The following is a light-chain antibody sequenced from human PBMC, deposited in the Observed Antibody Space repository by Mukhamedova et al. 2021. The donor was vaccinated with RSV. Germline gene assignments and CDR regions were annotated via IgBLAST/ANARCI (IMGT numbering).Light chain of an antibody. Sequence: VTITCRASQSIHIYLNWYQQKPGKAPKVLIYAASSSQSGVPSRFSGSGSGTDFTLTISSLQPEDFATYYCQQSYSTPCSFGQGTK. V-gene: IGKV1-39*01. J-gene: IGKJ2*04. CDR2: AAS. CDR3: QQSYSTPCS. CDR1: QSIHIY.